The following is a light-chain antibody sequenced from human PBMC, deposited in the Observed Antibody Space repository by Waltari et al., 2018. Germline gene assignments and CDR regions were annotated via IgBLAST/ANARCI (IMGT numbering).Light chain of an antibody. CDR3: QQRSDWPTWT. CDR2: DAS. Sequence: EIVLRQSPATLSLSPGERATLSCRASQSIDNSLAWYQHKPGQAPRLLIYDASNRATGIPVRFSGSGSGTDFTLTISSLEPEDFAVYYCQQRSDWPTWTFGQGTKVEIK. V-gene: IGKV3-11*01. CDR1: QSIDNS. J-gene: IGKJ1*01.